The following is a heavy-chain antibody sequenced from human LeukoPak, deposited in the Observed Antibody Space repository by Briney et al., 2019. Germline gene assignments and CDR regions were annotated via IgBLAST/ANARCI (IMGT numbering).Heavy chain of an antibody. J-gene: IGHJ6*03. CDR2: IYYSGST. V-gene: IGHV4-59*01. CDR1: GESISGFY. Sequence: SETLSLTCTVSGESISGFYWTWIRQPPGKGLEWIGYIYYSGSTNYNPSLKSRVTISVDTSKNQFSLKLSSVTAADTAVYYCARTTMVRGTYYMDVWAKGPRSPSP. D-gene: IGHD3-10*01. CDR3: ARTTMVRGTYYMDV.